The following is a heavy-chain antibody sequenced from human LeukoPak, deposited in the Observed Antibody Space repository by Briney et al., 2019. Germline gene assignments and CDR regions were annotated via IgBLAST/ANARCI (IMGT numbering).Heavy chain of an antibody. Sequence: PGGSLRLSCAAPGFTFHQYAIHWVRQVPGKGLEWVSGISWNSGSIGYADSVRGRFTISRDNAKNSVYLQMNSLRAEDTALYYCAKDKAPLYSGYDWDLDFWGQGTLVIVSS. J-gene: IGHJ4*02. CDR2: ISWNSGSI. V-gene: IGHV3-9*01. D-gene: IGHD5-12*01. CDR3: AKDKAPLYSGYDWDLDF. CDR1: GFTFHQYA.